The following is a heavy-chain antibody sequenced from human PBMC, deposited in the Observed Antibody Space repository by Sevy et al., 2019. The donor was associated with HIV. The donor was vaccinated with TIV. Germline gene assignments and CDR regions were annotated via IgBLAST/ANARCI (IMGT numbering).Heavy chain of an antibody. J-gene: IGHJ6*02. Sequence: GGSLRVSCAASGFTFSSHWMSWVRQAPGKGLEWVANIKQDGSDKYYVDSVKGRFTISRDNAKNALSLQMNSLRAEDTAVYYCARDTGGIGMDVWGQGTTVTVSS. CDR3: ARDTGGIGMDV. V-gene: IGHV3-7*01. CDR2: IKQDGSDK. D-gene: IGHD6-13*01. CDR1: GFTFSSHW.